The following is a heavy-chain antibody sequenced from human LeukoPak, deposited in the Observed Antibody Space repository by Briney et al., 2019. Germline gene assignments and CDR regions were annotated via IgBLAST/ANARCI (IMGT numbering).Heavy chain of an antibody. V-gene: IGHV1-18*01. J-gene: IGHJ5*02. CDR1: GYTFTSYG. Sequence: ASVKVSCKASGYTFTSYGISWVRQAPGQGLEWMAWISAYNGNTNYAQKLRGRVTMTTDTSTSTAYMELRSLRSDDTAVYYCARRPVVPAAIFWFDPWGQGTLVTVSS. CDR2: ISAYNGNT. D-gene: IGHD2-2*01. CDR3: ARRPVVPAAIFWFDP.